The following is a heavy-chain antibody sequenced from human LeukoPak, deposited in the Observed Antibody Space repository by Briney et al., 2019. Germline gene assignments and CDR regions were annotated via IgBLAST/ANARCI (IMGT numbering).Heavy chain of an antibody. J-gene: IGHJ4*02. Sequence: SETLSLTCAVYGGSFSGYYWSWIRQPPGKGLEWIGEINHSGSTNYNPSLKSRVTISVDTSKNQFSLKLSSVTAADTAVYYCAGGSVSRYSYGYWRYWGQGTLVTVSS. CDR1: GGSFSGYY. CDR3: AGGSVSRYSYGYWRY. D-gene: IGHD5-18*01. CDR2: INHSGST. V-gene: IGHV4-34*01.